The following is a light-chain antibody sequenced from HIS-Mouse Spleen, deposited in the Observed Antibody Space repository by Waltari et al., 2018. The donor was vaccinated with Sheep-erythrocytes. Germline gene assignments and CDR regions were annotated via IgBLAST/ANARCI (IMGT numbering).Light chain of an antibody. J-gene: IGLJ3*02. V-gene: IGLV2-14*01. CDR1: SSDVGGYNY. Sequence: QSALTQPASVSGSPGQSITIPCTGTSSDVGGYNYVSCYQQHPGKAPKLMIYEVSNRPSGVSNRFSGSKSGNTASLTISGLQAEDEADYYCSSYTSSSTWVFGGGTKLTVL. CDR2: EVS. CDR3: SSYTSSSTWV.